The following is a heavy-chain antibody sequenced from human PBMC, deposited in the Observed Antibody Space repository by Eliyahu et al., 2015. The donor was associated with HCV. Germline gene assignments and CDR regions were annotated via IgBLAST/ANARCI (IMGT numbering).Heavy chain of an antibody. J-gene: IGHJ4*02. CDR3: ARGPLVVLMTATGVLFDY. D-gene: IGHD3-9*01. CDR1: FSHYS. V-gene: IGHV3-21*01. Sequence: FSHYSLHWVRQAPGKGLEWVASISSTSSFTEYADSVKGRFTISRDKGSLYLQMTSVRVEDTAMYYCARGPLVVLMTATGVLFDYWGQGTLVTVSS. CDR2: ISSTSSFT.